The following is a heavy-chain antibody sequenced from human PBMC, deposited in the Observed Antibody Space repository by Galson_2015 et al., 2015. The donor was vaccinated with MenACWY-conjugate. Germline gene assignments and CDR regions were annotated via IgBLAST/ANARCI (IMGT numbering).Heavy chain of an antibody. V-gene: IGHV3-23*01. Sequence: SLRLSCAASGFTFSTYVMSWVRQAPGKGLEWVSSISGGAATTYYADSVKGRLTISRDNFKNTLYLQINSLRAEDTAIYYYAKGGDSGYSDVYNYWGQGTLVGVSS. CDR3: AKGGDSGYSDVYNY. D-gene: IGHD5-18*01. CDR2: ISGGAATT. CDR1: GFTFSTYV. J-gene: IGHJ4*02.